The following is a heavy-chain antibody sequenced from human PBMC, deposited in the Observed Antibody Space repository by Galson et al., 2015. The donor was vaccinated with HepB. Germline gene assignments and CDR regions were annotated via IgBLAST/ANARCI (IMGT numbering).Heavy chain of an antibody. CDR3: ARAVQLGKEGKTDAFDI. CDR1: GYTFTSYA. Sequence: QSGAEVKKPGESLKISCKASGYTFTSYAMHWVRQAPGQRLEWMGWINAGNGNTKYSQKFQGRVTITRDTSASTAYMELSSLRSEDTAVYYCARAVQLGKEGKTDAFDIWGQGTMVTVSS. J-gene: IGHJ3*02. CDR2: INAGNGNT. D-gene: IGHD7-27*01. V-gene: IGHV1-3*01.